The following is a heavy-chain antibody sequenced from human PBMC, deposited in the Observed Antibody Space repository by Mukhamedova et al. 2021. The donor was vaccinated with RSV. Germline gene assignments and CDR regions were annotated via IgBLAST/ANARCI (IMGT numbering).Heavy chain of an antibody. Sequence: GANIKQDGSEKYYVDSVKGRFTISRDNAKNSLYLQMNSLRAEDTAVYYCARDPRIYGGCYFDYWGQGTLVTVSS. CDR3: ARDPRIYGGCYFDY. D-gene: IGHD4-23*01. V-gene: IGHV3-7*01. CDR2: IKQDGSEK. J-gene: IGHJ4*02.